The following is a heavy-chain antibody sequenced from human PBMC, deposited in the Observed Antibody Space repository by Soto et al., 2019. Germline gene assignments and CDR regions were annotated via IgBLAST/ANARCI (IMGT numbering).Heavy chain of an antibody. CDR1: GYTFTGYY. V-gene: IGHV1-2*04. Sequence: ASVKVSCKAAGYTFTGYYMHWVRQAPGQGLEWMGWTNPNSGGTNYAQKFQGWVTMTRDTSISTAYMELSRLRSDDTAVYYCARGEVYSSSSPYHGMDVWGQGTTVTVSS. J-gene: IGHJ6*02. CDR2: TNPNSGGT. D-gene: IGHD6-6*01. CDR3: ARGEVYSSSSPYHGMDV.